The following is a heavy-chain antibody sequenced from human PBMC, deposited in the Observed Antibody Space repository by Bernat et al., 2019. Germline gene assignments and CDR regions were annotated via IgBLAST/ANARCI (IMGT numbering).Heavy chain of an antibody. Sequence: QVQLVQSGAEVKKPGASVKVSCKVSGYTLTELSMHWVRQAPGKGLEWMGGFDPEDGETIYAQKFQGRVTMTEETSTDTAYMELSSLRSEDTAVYYCATDRVLSGSHILVYWGQGTLVTVSS. V-gene: IGHV1-24*01. D-gene: IGHD1-26*01. CDR3: ATDRVLSGSHILVY. CDR1: GYTLTELS. J-gene: IGHJ4*02. CDR2: FDPEDGET.